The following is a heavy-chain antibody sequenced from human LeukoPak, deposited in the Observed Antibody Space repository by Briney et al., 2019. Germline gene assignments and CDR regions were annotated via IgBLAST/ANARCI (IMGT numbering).Heavy chain of an antibody. V-gene: IGHV3-30-3*01. Sequence: GGSLRLSSAASGFTFSSYAMHWVRQAPGKGLEWVAVISYDGSNKYYADSVKGRFTISRDNSKSTLYLQMNSLRAEDTAVYYCARDSGGDGYNSYFDYWGQGTLVTVSS. CDR3: ARDSGGDGYNSYFDY. CDR2: ISYDGSNK. D-gene: IGHD5-24*01. J-gene: IGHJ4*02. CDR1: GFTFSSYA.